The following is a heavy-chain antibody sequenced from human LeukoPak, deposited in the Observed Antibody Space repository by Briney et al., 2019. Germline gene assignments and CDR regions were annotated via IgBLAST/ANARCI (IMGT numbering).Heavy chain of an antibody. D-gene: IGHD6-19*01. CDR3: AKTDSSGWTYYFDY. V-gene: IGHV3-23*01. J-gene: IGHJ4*02. Sequence: GGSLRLSCAASGFTFSSYAMSWVRQAPGKGLEWVSTISGSGGSTYYADSVKGRFTISRDNSKKTLYLQMNGLRADDTAVYYCAKTDSSGWTYYFDYWGQGTLVTVSS. CDR1: GFTFSSYA. CDR2: ISGSGGST.